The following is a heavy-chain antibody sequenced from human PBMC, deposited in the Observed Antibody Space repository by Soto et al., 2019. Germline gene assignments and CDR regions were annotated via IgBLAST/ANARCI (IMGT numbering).Heavy chain of an antibody. D-gene: IGHD2-8*02. CDR1: GFTFDTYT. CDR2: ISATTTYK. CDR3: ARGSASKSGHLWYFDL. Sequence: GGSLRLSCTASGFTFDTYTMNWLRRAPGRGPEWVSSISATTTYKYYAASVEGRFTISRDNAKNSLYLQTNSLGAEDTAVYYCARGSASKSGHLWYFDLWGRGTLVTVSS. V-gene: IGHV3-21*01. J-gene: IGHJ2*01.